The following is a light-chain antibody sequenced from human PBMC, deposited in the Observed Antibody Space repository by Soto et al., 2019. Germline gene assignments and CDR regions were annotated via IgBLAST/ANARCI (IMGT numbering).Light chain of an antibody. Sequence: QSVLTQPASVSGSPGQSITISCTGTSSDVGGYNYVSWYQQHPGKAPKLMIYGVINRPSGVSTRFSSSKSGNTASLTISGLQAEDEADYYCSSYTSSSTLEYVFGSGTKV. CDR3: SSYTSSSTLEYV. J-gene: IGLJ1*01. CDR1: SSDVGGYNY. V-gene: IGLV2-14*01. CDR2: GVI.